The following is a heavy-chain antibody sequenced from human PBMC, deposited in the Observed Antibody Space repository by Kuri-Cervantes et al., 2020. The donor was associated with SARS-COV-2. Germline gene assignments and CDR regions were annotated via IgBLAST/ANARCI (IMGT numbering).Heavy chain of an antibody. Sequence: ASVKVSCKASGYTFTSYYMHWVRQAPGQGLEWMGIINPSGGSTSYAQKFQGRVTITRDTSASTAYMELSSLRSEDTAVYYCALLWFGELPDDYWGQGTLVTGSS. CDR2: INPSGGST. V-gene: IGHV1-46*01. J-gene: IGHJ4*02. CDR1: GYTFTSYY. CDR3: ALLWFGELPDDY. D-gene: IGHD3-10*01.